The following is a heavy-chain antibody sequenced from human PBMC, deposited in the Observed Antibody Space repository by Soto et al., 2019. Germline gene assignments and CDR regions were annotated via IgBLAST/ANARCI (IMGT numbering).Heavy chain of an antibody. J-gene: IGHJ4*01. V-gene: IGHV1-69*13. CDR3: ARGRAVLGYCSGGSCYSGYFDY. CDR2: IIPIFGTA. Sequence: SVKVSCKASGGTFSSYAISWVRQAPGQGLEWMGGIIPIFGTANYAQKFQGRVTITADESTSTAYMELSSLRSEDTAVYYCARGRAVLGYCSGGSCYSGYFDYWGHGTLVTVSS. CDR1: GGTFSSYA. D-gene: IGHD2-15*01.